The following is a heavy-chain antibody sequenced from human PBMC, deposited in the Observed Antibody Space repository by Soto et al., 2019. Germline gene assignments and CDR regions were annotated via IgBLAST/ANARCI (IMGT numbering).Heavy chain of an antibody. CDR2: ISHDGTKK. V-gene: IGHV3-30*18. Sequence: QVQLVESGGGVVQPGRSLRLSCAASGFTFSNNGMHWVRQAPGKGLEWVAVISHDGTKKYYADSVKGRFTISRDTYKNALELQMNRLGAEDTAVYYCAKGGSWSGHNWGQGTLVTVSS. J-gene: IGHJ4*02. CDR3: AKGGSWSGHN. D-gene: IGHD3-3*01. CDR1: GFTFSNNG.